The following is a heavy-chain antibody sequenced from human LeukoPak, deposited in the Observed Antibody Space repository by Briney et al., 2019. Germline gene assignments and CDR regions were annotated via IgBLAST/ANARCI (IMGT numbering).Heavy chain of an antibody. D-gene: IGHD3-3*01. V-gene: IGHV4-34*01. J-gene: IGHJ6*03. CDR2: INHSGST. Sequence: SETLSLTCAVYGGSFSGYYWSWIRQPPGKGLEWIGEINHSGSTNYNPSLKSRVTISVDTSKNQFSLKLSSVTAADTAVYCCARGVYDFWSGYYPHYYYMDVWGKGTTVTVSS. CDR3: ARGVYDFWSGYYPHYYYMDV. CDR1: GGSFSGYY.